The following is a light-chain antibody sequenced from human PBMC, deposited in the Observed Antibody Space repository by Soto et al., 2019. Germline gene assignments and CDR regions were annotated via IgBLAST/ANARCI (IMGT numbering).Light chain of an antibody. J-gene: IGLJ2*01. CDR2: EVT. V-gene: IGLV2-14*01. Sequence: QSVLTQPASVSGSLGQSITISCTGSSSDVGDYEYVSWYQQHPDKAPKLIIYEVTNRPSGVSNRFSGSKSGNTASLSISGLQAEDAADYYCSSYTSTHSVIFGGGTKVTVL. CDR1: SSDVGDYEY. CDR3: SSYTSTHSVI.